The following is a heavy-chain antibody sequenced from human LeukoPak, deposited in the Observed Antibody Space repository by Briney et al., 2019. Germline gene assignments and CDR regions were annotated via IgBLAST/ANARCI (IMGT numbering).Heavy chain of an antibody. CDR3: GRDTYTWSRMDALDF. J-gene: IGHJ3*01. Sequence: GGSLRLSCAASGFIFRSYWMHWVRQVPGKGLVWVSRINTDGSTTSYADSVKGRFTISRDNAKNTLYLQMNSLRAEDTAVYYCGRDTYTWSRMDALDFWGQGTMVTVSS. CDR2: INTDGSTT. CDR1: GFIFRSYW. V-gene: IGHV3-74*01. D-gene: IGHD2-8*02.